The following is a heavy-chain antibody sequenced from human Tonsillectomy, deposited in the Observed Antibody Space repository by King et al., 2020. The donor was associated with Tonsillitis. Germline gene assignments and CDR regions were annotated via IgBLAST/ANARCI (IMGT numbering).Heavy chain of an antibody. CDR2: IYYSGSS. V-gene: IGHV4-39*07. CDR1: GGSISCSNYF. D-gene: IGHD4-17*01. CDR3: ASGLGDYYFDY. J-gene: IGHJ4*02. Sequence: QLQESGPGLVKPSETLSLTCAVSGGSISCSNYFWGWIRQPPGKGLEWIGSIYYSGSSYYNPSLKSRVTISVDTSKNQFSLKLSSVTAADTAVYYCASGLGDYYFDYWGQGTLVTVSS.